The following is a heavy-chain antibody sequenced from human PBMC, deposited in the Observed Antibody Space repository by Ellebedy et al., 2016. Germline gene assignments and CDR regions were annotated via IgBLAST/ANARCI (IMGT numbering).Heavy chain of an antibody. D-gene: IGHD3-3*01. J-gene: IGHJ5*02. CDR1: GYTFTSYY. V-gene: IGHV1-46*01. CDR3: ARALRPNYNWFDP. CDR2: INPSGGST. Sequence: ASVKVSCKASGYTFTSYYMHWVRQAPGQGLEWMGIINPSGGSTSYAQKFQGRVTMTRDTSTSTVYMELRSLRSDDAAVYYCARALRPNYNWFDPWGQGTLVTVSS.